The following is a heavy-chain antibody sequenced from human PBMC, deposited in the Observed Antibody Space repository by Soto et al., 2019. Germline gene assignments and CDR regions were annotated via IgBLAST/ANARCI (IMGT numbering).Heavy chain of an antibody. CDR3: AKEREVAAAYYYYGMDV. V-gene: IGHV3-9*01. J-gene: IGHJ6*02. D-gene: IGHD2-15*01. CDR1: GFTFDDYA. Sequence: SLRLSCAASGFTFDDYAMHWVRQAPGKGLEWVSGISWNSGSIGYADSVKGRFTISRDNAKNSLYLQMNSLRAEDTALYYCAKEREVAAAYYYYGMDVWGQGTTVTVSS. CDR2: ISWNSGSI.